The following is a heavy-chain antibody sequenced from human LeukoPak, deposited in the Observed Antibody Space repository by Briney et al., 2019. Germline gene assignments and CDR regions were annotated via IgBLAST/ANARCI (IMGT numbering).Heavy chain of an antibody. CDR1: DASISTYY. CDR2: IYDSGST. Sequence: SETLSLTCTVADASISTYYWSWIRQPAGKGLEWIGYIYDSGSTNYNPSLRSRVTISVDTSKNQFSLKLSSVTAADTAVYYCARVSDYYDSSSYCSGWFDPWGQGTLVTVSS. CDR3: ARVSDYYDSSSYCSGWFDP. J-gene: IGHJ5*02. D-gene: IGHD3-22*01. V-gene: IGHV4-59*01.